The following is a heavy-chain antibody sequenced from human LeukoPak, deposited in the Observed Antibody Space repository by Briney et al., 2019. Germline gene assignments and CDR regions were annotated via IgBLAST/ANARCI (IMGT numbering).Heavy chain of an antibody. J-gene: IGHJ3*02. CDR1: GGSFSSGDYY. CDR2: IYYSGST. CDR3: ASVSYYYDSRAAFDI. Sequence: SETLSLTCTVSGGSFSSGDYYWSRIPQPPGKGLEWIGYIYYSGSTYYNPSLKSRVTISVDTSKNQFSLKLSSVTAADTAVYYCASVSYYYDSRAAFDIWGQGTMVTVSS. D-gene: IGHD3-22*01. V-gene: IGHV4-30-4*01.